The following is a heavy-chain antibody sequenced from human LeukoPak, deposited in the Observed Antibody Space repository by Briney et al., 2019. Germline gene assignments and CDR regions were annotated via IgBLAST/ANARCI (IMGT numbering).Heavy chain of an antibody. CDR3: VRERGGEYSGVNLFDP. CDR1: RYTLSTYE. V-gene: IGHV3-48*03. CDR2: LIGDGTTT. J-gene: IGHJ5*02. D-gene: IGHD2/OR15-2a*01. Sequence: GGCLRLSRAVSRYTLSTYEMNWVRQPPGRGREWLSDLIGDGTTTQYAESAGERFTISRDNDKNSLYLQMNSLRADDTAVYYCVRERGGEYSGVNLFDPWGQGTLVTVSS.